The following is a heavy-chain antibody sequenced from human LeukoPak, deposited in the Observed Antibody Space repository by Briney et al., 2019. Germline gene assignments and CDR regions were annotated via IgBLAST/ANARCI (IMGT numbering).Heavy chain of an antibody. CDR2: ISSSGSTI. D-gene: IGHD2-15*01. V-gene: IGHV3-11*04. CDR1: GFRVSDYY. J-gene: IGHJ6*02. CDR3: AGTRISDYYYYGMDV. Sequence: GGSLRLSCAVSGFRVSDYYMSWVRQAPGKGLEWVSYISSSGSTIYYADSVKGRFTISRDNAKNSLYLQMNSLRAEDTAVYYCAGTRISDYYYYGMDVWGQGTTVTVSS.